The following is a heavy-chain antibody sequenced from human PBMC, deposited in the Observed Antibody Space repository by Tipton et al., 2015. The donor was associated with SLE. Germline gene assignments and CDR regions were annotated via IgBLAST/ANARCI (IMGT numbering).Heavy chain of an antibody. CDR3: ARDLGTGTTFVFDI. CDR2: ISSSSTTI. Sequence: SLRLSCAASGFTFSSYGMHWVRQAPGKGLEWVSYISSSSTTIYYADSVKGRFTISRDNAKNSLYLQMNSLRAEDTAVYYCARDLGTGTTFVFDIWGQGTMVTVSS. D-gene: IGHD1-7*01. V-gene: IGHV3-48*01. J-gene: IGHJ3*02. CDR1: GFTFSSYG.